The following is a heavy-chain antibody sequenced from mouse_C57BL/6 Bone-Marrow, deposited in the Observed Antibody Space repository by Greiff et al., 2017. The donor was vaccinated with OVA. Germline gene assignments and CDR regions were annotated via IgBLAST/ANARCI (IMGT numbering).Heavy chain of an antibody. V-gene: IGHV5-6*02. CDR3: ARHEDSSGYFDY. J-gene: IGHJ2*01. D-gene: IGHD3-2*02. Sequence: DVKLVESGGDLVKPGGSLKLSCAASGFTFSSYGMSWVRQTPDKRLEWVATISSGGSYTYYPDSVKGRFTISRDNAKNTLYLQMSSLKSEDTAMYYCARHEDSSGYFDYWGQGTTLTVSS. CDR1: GFTFSSYG. CDR2: ISSGGSYT.